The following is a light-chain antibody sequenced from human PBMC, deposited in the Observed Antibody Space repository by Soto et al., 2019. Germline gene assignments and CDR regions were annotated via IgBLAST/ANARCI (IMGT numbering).Light chain of an antibody. J-gene: IGKJ5*01. V-gene: IGKV3-20*01. CDR2: DTS. CDR1: QSVSSSY. Sequence: EIVLTQSPGTLSLSPGERAPLSCMASQSVSSSYLAWYQQKPGQAPRLLIYDTSKRATGIPDRFSGSGSGTDFTLTISRLEPEDFAVYYCQQYQNSPRTFGQGTRLEIK. CDR3: QQYQNSPRT.